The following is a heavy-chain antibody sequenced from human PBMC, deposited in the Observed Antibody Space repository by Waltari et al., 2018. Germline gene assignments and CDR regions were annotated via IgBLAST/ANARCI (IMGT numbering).Heavy chain of an antibody. CDR3: ARGHMVRVVIIRGWFDP. CDR1: GGSFSGYY. J-gene: IGHJ5*02. V-gene: IGHV4-34*01. Sequence: QVQLQQWGAGLLKPSETLSLTSAVYGGSFSGYYWSWIRQPPGKGREWIGEINHSRSASYSPALKRRVTISVDTSSNQFSLKRSFVTAADTAVYYCARGHMVRVVIIRGWFDPWGQGTLVTVSS. CDR2: INHSRSA. D-gene: IGHD3-10*01.